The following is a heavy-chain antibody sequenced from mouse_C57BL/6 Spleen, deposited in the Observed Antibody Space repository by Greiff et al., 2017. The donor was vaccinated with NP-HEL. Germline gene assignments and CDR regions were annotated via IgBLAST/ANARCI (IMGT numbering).Heavy chain of an antibody. Sequence: QVQLKQSGAELVRPGASVTLSCKASGYTFTDYEMHWVKQTPVHGLEWIGAIDPETGGTAYNQKFKGKAILTADKSSSTAYMELRSLTSEDSAVYYCTRRLETGTRYFDVWGTGTTVTVSS. V-gene: IGHV1-15*01. CDR3: TRRLETGTRYFDV. D-gene: IGHD4-1*01. CDR2: IDPETGGT. J-gene: IGHJ1*03. CDR1: GYTFTDYE.